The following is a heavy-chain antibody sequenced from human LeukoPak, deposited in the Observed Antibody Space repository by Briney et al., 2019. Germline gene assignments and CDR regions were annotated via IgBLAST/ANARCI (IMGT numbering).Heavy chain of an antibody. Sequence: GGPLRLSCAASGFTFGSYWMSWVRQAPGKGLEWVANIKQDGSEKYYVDSVKGRFTISRDNAKNSLYLQMNSLRAEDTAVYYCARVRYYGSGSYSNLWFDPWGQGTLVTVSS. V-gene: IGHV3-7*03. CDR3: ARVRYYGSGSYSNLWFDP. CDR2: IKQDGSEK. J-gene: IGHJ5*02. CDR1: GFTFGSYW. D-gene: IGHD3-10*01.